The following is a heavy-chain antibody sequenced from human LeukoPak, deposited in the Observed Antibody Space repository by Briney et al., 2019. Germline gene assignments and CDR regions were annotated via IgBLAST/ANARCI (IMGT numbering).Heavy chain of an antibody. CDR3: ARIGDPLTYYFDY. J-gene: IGHJ4*02. CDR1: GGTFSSYA. V-gene: IGHV1-69*13. CDR2: IIPIFGTA. Sequence: GASVKVSCKASGGTFSSYAISWVRQAPGQGLEWMGGIIPIFGTANYAQKFQGRVTIAADESTSTAYMELSSLRSEDTAVYYCARIGDPLTYYFDYWGQGTLVTVSS. D-gene: IGHD3-16*01.